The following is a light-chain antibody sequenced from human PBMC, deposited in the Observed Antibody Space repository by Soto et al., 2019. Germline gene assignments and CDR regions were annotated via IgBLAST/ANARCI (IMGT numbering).Light chain of an antibody. Sequence: EIVMTQSPATLSVSLGERATLSCRASQNVNSNLAWYQQKPGQAPRLLIYGASTRATGIPARFSGSGSGTEFTLTISSLQSEDFAVYYCQQYNNWPLAFGGGTRVEIK. CDR2: GAS. CDR1: QNVNSN. J-gene: IGKJ4*01. V-gene: IGKV3-15*01. CDR3: QQYNNWPLA.